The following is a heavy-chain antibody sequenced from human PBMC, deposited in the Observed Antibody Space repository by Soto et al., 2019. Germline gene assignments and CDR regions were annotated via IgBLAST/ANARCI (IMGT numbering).Heavy chain of an antibody. CDR1: GYTFTGYY. CDR2: INPNSGGT. Sequence: ASVKVSCKASGYTFTGYYMQWVRQAPGQGLEWMGWINPNSGGTKYAQKFQGWVTMTRDTSIRTAYMELSRLRSDDTAVYYCARKTAMVTSPFDIWGQGTMVTVSS. CDR3: ARKTAMVTSPFDI. J-gene: IGHJ3*02. D-gene: IGHD5-18*01. V-gene: IGHV1-2*04.